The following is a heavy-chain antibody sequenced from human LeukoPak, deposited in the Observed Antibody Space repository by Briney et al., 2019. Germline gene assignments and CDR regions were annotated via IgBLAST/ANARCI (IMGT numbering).Heavy chain of an antibody. CDR2: INTYTRNP. V-gene: IGHV7-4-1*02. D-gene: IGHD2-15*01. J-gene: IGHJ5*02. Sequence: GSVKVSCKVSGYTLTELSMHWVRQAPGQGLEWIGWINTYTRNPTYAQGLAGRFVFSMDTSVSTAYLQINGLKAEDTAVYFCARGGYCRSEECYSNYFDPWGQGTVVTVSS. CDR3: ARGGYCRSEECYSNYFDP. CDR1: GYTLTELS.